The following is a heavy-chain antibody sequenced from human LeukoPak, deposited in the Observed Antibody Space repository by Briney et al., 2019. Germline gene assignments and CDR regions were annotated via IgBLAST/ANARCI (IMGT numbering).Heavy chain of an antibody. Sequence: IPSETLSLTCAVYGGSFSGYYWSWIRQPPGKGLEWIGEINHSGSTNYNPSLKSRVTISVDTSKNQFSLKLSSVTAADTAVYYCARPPNYYDSSGYYVLGAFDIWGQGTMVTVSS. CDR2: INHSGST. D-gene: IGHD3-22*01. CDR1: GGSFSGYY. CDR3: ARPPNYYDSSGYYVLGAFDI. V-gene: IGHV4-34*01. J-gene: IGHJ3*02.